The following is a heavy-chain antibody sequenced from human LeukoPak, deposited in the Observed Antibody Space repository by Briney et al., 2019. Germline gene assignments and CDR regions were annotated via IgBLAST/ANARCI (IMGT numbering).Heavy chain of an antibody. CDR2: IRYGGSNK. J-gene: IGHJ6*03. Sequence: GGSLRLSCAASGFTFSSYDMHWVRQAPGKGLEWVAFIRYGGSNKYYADSVKGRFTISRDNSKNTLYLRMNSLRAEDTAVYCCEKGQGWEHSYYYSYMDVGGKGTRVTIPS. V-gene: IGHV3-30*02. D-gene: IGHD1-26*01. CDR3: EKGQGWEHSYYYSYMDV. CDR1: GFTFSSYD.